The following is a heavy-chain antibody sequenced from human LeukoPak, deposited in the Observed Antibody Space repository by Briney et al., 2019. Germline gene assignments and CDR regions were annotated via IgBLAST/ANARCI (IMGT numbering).Heavy chain of an antibody. J-gene: IGHJ3*02. Sequence: PGGSLRLSCAASGFTFSSYAMHWVRQAPGKGLEWVAVISYDGSNKYYADSVKGRFTISRDNSKNTLYLQMNSLRAEDTAVYYCARNTAMVNGHYDAFDIWGQGTMVTVSS. CDR3: ARNTAMVNGHYDAFDI. CDR1: GFTFSSYA. CDR2: ISYDGSNK. V-gene: IGHV3-30-3*01. D-gene: IGHD5-18*01.